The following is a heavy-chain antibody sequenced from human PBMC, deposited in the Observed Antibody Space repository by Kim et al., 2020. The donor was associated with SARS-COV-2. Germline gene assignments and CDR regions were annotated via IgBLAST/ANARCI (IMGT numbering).Heavy chain of an antibody. V-gene: IGHV3-30*01. CDR3: ARATVTTYKVNYYGMDV. D-gene: IGHD4-4*01. J-gene: IGHJ6*02. Sequence: VKGRFTISRDNSKNTLYLQMNSLRAEDTAVYYCARATVTTYKVNYYGMDVWGQGTTVTVSS.